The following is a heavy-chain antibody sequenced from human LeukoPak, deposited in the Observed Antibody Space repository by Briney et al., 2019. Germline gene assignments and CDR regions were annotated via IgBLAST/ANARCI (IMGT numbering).Heavy chain of an antibody. V-gene: IGHV1-69*13. Sequence: WASVTVSCKASGGTFSSYAISWVRQAPEQGLEWMGGIIPIFGTANYAQKFQGRVTITADESTSTAYMELSSLRSEDTAVYYCARDNSGYDSDDAFDIWGQGTMVTVSS. J-gene: IGHJ3*02. D-gene: IGHD5-12*01. CDR3: ARDNSGYDSDDAFDI. CDR1: GGTFSSYA. CDR2: IIPIFGTA.